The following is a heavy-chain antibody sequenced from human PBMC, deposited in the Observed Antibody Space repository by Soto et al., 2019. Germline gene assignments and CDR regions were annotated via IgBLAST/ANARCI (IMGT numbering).Heavy chain of an antibody. D-gene: IGHD1-26*01. CDR2: ISYDGSNK. V-gene: IGHV3-30*18. CDR3: AKDLVGGVRYYYGMDV. J-gene: IGHJ6*02. Sequence: VGSLRLSCAASGFTFSSYGMHWVRQAPGKGLEWVAVISYDGSNKYYADSVKGRFTISRDNSKNTLYLQMNSLRAEDTAVYYCAKDLVGGVRYYYGMDVWGQGTTVTVSS. CDR1: GFTFSSYG.